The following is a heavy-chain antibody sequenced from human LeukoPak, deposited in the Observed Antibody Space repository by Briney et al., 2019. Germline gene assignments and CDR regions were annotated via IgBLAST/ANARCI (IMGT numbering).Heavy chain of an antibody. CDR1: GGTFSSYA. V-gene: IGHV1-69*13. Sequence: SVKVSCKASGGTFSSYAISWVRQAPGQGLEWMGGIIPIFGTANYAQKFQGRVTITADESTSTAYMELSGLRSEDTAVYYCARDAQGSSGYWGQGTLVTVSS. CDR2: IIPIFGTA. CDR3: ARDAQGSSGY. J-gene: IGHJ4*02. D-gene: IGHD3-22*01.